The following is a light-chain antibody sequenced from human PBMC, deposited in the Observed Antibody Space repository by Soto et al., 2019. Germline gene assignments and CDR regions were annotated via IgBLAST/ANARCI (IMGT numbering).Light chain of an antibody. Sequence: DMQMTQSPSTLSASVGDRVTITCRASQSISSWLAWYQQKPGKAPKLLIYDASSLESGVPSRFSGSGSGTEFTLTISSLQPDDFATYYCQQYNSYRWTFGQGTKVEI. J-gene: IGKJ1*01. CDR3: QQYNSYRWT. CDR1: QSISSW. CDR2: DAS. V-gene: IGKV1-5*01.